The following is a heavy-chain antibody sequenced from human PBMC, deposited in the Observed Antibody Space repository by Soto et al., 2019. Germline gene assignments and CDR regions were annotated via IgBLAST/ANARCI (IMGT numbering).Heavy chain of an antibody. J-gene: IGHJ4*02. V-gene: IGHV4-59*01. D-gene: IGHD6-13*01. CDR2: VYNSGST. Sequence: SETLSLTCTVSGGSISSNYWTWIRQPPGKGLEWIGYVYNSGSTNYNPSLKSRVTISEDTSKSQFSLKVNSMTAADTDVYYCARYRREAVAGYTLDNWGQVILVTVSS. CDR3: ARYRREAVAGYTLDN. CDR1: GGSISSNY.